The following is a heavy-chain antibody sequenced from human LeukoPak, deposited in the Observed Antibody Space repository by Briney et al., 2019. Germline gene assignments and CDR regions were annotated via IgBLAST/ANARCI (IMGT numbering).Heavy chain of an antibody. J-gene: IGHJ4*02. CDR1: GFTLSRDS. V-gene: IGHV3-48*01. D-gene: IGHD3-22*01. CDR2: ISYDSGIR. Sequence: GGSLRLSCAASGFTLSRDSMNWVRQAPGKGLEWISYISYDSGIRYYADSVRGRFTISRDNAKNSLYLQMNSLTAEDTAVYYCAKADDYYDTSGYFSFDSWGQGTLVTVSS. CDR3: AKADDYYDTSGYFSFDS.